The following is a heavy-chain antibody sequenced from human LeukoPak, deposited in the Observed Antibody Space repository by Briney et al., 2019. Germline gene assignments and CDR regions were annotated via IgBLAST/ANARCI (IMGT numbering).Heavy chain of an antibody. V-gene: IGHV1-18*01. Sequence: GASVKVSCKASGYTFTSYGISWVRQAPGQGLEWMGWISAYNGNTNYAQKLQGRVTMTTDTATSTAYMELRSLRSDDTAVYYCARGCRSYYGSGSCLSYWGQGTLVTVSS. CDR1: GYTFTSYG. J-gene: IGHJ4*02. CDR3: ARGCRSYYGSGSCLSY. CDR2: ISAYNGNT. D-gene: IGHD3-10*01.